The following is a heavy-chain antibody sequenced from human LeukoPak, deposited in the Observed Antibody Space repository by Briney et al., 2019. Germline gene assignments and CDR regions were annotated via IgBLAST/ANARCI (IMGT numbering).Heavy chain of an antibody. CDR3: AREGYSYDIDY. CDR1: GFTFRSYE. D-gene: IGHD5-18*01. CDR2: ISSSGSTI. J-gene: IGHJ4*02. Sequence: GGSLRLSCAASGFTFRSYEMNWVRQAPGKGLEWVSYISSSGSTIYYADSVKGRFTISRDNAKNSLYLQMNSLRAEDTAVYYCAREGYSYDIDYWGQGTLVTVSS. V-gene: IGHV3-48*03.